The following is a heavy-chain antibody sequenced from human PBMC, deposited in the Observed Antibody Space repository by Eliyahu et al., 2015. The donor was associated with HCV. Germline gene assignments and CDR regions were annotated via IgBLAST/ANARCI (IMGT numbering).Heavy chain of an antibody. CDR3: ARPSADNSGVSKPFDY. D-gene: IGHD6-19*01. J-gene: IGHJ4*02. Sequence: QVQLVQSGAEVRKPGSSVKVSCKASGGTFSXSAINWVRQAPGQGLEWMGGITPIFGTANYAQNFRGRVTIIADESTTTVYMELSSLRSEDTAVYYCARPSADNSGVSKPFDYWGQGTLVTVSS. V-gene: IGHV1-69*01. CDR2: ITPIFGTA. CDR1: GGTFSXSA.